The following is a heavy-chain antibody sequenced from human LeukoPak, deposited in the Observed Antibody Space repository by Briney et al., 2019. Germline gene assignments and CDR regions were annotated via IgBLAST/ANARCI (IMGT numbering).Heavy chain of an antibody. V-gene: IGHV4-34*01. D-gene: IGHD3-22*01. CDR3: AREIIVARGSFDI. CDR2: INHRGGT. Sequence: SETLSLTCAVYGGSLSGYYWSWFRQPPGKRLEWIGEINHRGGTNYNPSLKSRVTISVDTSKTQFSLRLSSLTAADTAVYYCAREIIVARGSFDIWGQGTMVTVSS. J-gene: IGHJ3*02. CDR1: GGSLSGYY.